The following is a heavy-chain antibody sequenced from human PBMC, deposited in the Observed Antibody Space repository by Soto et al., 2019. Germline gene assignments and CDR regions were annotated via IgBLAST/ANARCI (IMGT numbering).Heavy chain of an antibody. D-gene: IGHD3-3*01. CDR1: GYTFTGYY. J-gene: IGHJ5*02. Sequence: SLKVSCKASGYTFTGYYMPWVRQAPGQGLEWMGWINPNSGGTNYAQKFQGRVTMTRDTSISTAYMELIRLRSDDTAVYYCASGGEYYDFWSGYYRQRGNWYDPWGQGTLVPVSS. V-gene: IGHV1-2*02. CDR2: INPNSGGT. CDR3: ASGGEYYDFWSGYYRQRGNWYDP.